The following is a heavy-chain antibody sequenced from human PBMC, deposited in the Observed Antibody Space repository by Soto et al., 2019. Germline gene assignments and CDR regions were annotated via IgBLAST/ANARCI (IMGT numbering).Heavy chain of an antibody. Sequence: PXESLTMSCKGSGYSFTSYWISLVRQMPGKGLEWMGRIDPSDSYTNYSPSFQGHVTISADKSISTAYLQWSSLKASDTAMYYCARVMNSSSWSLNWFDPWGQGTLVTVYS. CDR1: GYSFTSYW. CDR3: ARVMNSSSWSLNWFDP. CDR2: IDPSDSYT. J-gene: IGHJ5*02. D-gene: IGHD6-13*01. V-gene: IGHV5-10-1*01.